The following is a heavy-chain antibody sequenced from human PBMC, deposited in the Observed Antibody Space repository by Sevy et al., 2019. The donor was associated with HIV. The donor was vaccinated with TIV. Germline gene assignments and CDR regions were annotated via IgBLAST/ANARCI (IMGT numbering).Heavy chain of an antibody. V-gene: IGHV3-21*01. J-gene: IGHJ3*02. CDR2: ISSSSYI. Sequence: GGSLRLSCAASGFTFSSYSMNWVRQAPGKGLEWVSSISSSSYIYYADSVKGRFTISRDNAKNSLYLQMNSLRAEDTAVYYCARDRITIFGVVGRDAFDIWGQGTMVTVSS. D-gene: IGHD3-3*01. CDR3: ARDRITIFGVVGRDAFDI. CDR1: GFTFSSYS.